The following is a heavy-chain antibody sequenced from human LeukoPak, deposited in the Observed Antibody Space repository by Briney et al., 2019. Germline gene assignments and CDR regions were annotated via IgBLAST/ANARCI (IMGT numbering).Heavy chain of an antibody. CDR2: ISGRSGTI. Sequence: GGSLRLSCAASAFTFSDYSMNWVRQAPGKGLEWISYISGRSGTIYYADSVRGRFTISRDNAKNSMYLQMNSLRAEDTAVYYCARDRLTSGSYFFDYWGQGTLVTVSS. V-gene: IGHV3-48*01. CDR1: AFTFSDYS. D-gene: IGHD1-26*01. CDR3: ARDRLTSGSYFFDY. J-gene: IGHJ4*02.